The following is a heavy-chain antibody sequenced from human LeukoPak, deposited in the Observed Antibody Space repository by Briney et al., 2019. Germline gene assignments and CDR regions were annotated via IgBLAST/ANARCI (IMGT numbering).Heavy chain of an antibody. CDR2: ISSNGGST. CDR3: TRENTFFDL. Sequence: GGSLRLSCAASGFTFSSYAMHWVRQAPGKGLEYVSTISSNGGSTYYADSVKGRFIISRDNSKNTLYLQMGSLRAEDMAVFYCTRENTFFDLWGQGALVTVSS. V-gene: IGHV3-64*02. J-gene: IGHJ4*02. CDR1: GFTFSSYA.